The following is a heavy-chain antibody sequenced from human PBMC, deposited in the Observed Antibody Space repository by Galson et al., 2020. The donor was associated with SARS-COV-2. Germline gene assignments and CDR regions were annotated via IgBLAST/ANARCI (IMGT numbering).Heavy chain of an antibody. V-gene: IGHV3-53*01. Sequence: GGSLRLSCVVSGISVRSSYLTWVRQAPGKGLEWVSVFYPDGSTYYAGSVKGRFTISRDDSRDTLFLQMNALRADDTALYYCAQTYSYRGSWFSLDHWGQGTLVTVSS. CDR2: FYPDGST. J-gene: IGHJ4*02. CDR1: GISVRSSY. CDR3: AQTYSYRGSWFSLDH. D-gene: IGHD5-12*01.